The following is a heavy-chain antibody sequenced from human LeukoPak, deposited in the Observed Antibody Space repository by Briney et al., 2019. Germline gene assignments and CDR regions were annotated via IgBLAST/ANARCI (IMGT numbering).Heavy chain of an antibody. CDR2: IYTSGST. Sequence: SETLSLTCTVSGGSISSGSYYWSWIRQPAGKGLEWIGRIYTSGSTNYNPSLKSRVTISVDTSKNQFSLKLSSVTAADTAVYYCARLKSEYSSSWAWSDPWGQGTLVTVSS. V-gene: IGHV4-61*02. J-gene: IGHJ5*02. D-gene: IGHD6-6*01. CDR3: ARLKSEYSSSWAWSDP. CDR1: GGSISSGSYY.